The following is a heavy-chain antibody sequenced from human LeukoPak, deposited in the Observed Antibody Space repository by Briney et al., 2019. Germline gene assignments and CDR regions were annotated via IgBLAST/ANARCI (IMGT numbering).Heavy chain of an antibody. Sequence: GRSLRLSCAASEFTFSRYAMHWVRQAPGKGLEWVAVIANDGKDKQYADSVRGRFTLSRDNSRNTLYLQMNGLRAEDTAIYYCARDRDAPAKYYFDYWGQGTLVTVSS. CDR2: IANDGKDK. D-gene: IGHD2-15*01. J-gene: IGHJ4*02. CDR1: EFTFSRYA. CDR3: ARDRDAPAKYYFDY. V-gene: IGHV3-30*04.